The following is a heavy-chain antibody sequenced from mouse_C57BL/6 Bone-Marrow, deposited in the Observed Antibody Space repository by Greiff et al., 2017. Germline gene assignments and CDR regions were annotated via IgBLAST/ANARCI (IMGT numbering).Heavy chain of an antibody. Sequence: QVQLKESGAELARPGDSVTMSCKASGYTFTSYTMHWVNQRPGQGLEWIGYINPSSGYTKYNQMIKDMATLTADKTSSTAYMQLSSRTSEDSAVYYCAREGNDYDPFAYWGQGTLVTVSA. CDR2: INPSSGYT. CDR1: GYTFTSYT. D-gene: IGHD2-4*01. J-gene: IGHJ3*01. V-gene: IGHV1-4*01. CDR3: AREGNDYDPFAY.